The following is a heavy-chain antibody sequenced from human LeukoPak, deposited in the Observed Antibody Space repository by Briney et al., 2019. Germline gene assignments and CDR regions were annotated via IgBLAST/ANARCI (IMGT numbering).Heavy chain of an antibody. CDR3: ARVKMDYGSGSRFDY. CDR1: GGSISSSSYY. D-gene: IGHD3-10*01. Sequence: PSETLSLTCTVSGGSISSSSYYWGWIRQPPGKGLEWIGNIYYSGSTYYNPSLKSRVTISVDTSKNQFSLKLSSVTAADTAVYYCARVKMDYGSGSRFDYWGQGTLVTVSS. CDR2: IYYSGST. V-gene: IGHV4-39*07. J-gene: IGHJ4*02.